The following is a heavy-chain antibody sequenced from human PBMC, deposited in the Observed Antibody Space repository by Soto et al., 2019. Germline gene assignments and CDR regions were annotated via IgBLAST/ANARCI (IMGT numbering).Heavy chain of an antibody. CDR3: SYYYYGMDV. CDR1: GFTFSSYA. CDR2: ISYDGSNK. Sequence: GGSLRLSCAASGFTFSSYAMHWVRQAPGKGLEWVAVISYDGSNKYYADSVKSRFTISRDNSKNTLYLQMNSLRAEDTAVYYCSYYYYGMDVWGQGTTVTVSS. J-gene: IGHJ6*02. V-gene: IGHV3-30-3*01.